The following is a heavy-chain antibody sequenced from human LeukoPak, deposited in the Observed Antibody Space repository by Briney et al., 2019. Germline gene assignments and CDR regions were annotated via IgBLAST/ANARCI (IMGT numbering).Heavy chain of an antibody. J-gene: IGHJ4*02. CDR3: ARQRYGGNSEFDY. Sequence: PSETLSLTCTVSGGSISSYYWSWIRQPPGKGLEWIGYIYYSGSTNYNPSLKSRVTISVDTSKNQFSLKLSSVTAADTAVYYCARQRYGGNSEFDYWGQGTLVTVSS. D-gene: IGHD4-23*01. CDR1: GGSISSYY. V-gene: IGHV4-59*08. CDR2: IYYSGST.